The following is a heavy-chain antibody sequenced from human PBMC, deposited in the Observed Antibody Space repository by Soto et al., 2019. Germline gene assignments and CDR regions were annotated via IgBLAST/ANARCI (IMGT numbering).Heavy chain of an antibody. Sequence: EVRLLESGGGFVQPGGSLRLSCAASGFTFSNYAMSWVRQTPGRVLEWVSTISDSGVSTYYADSVKGRFAISRDNSMNPLFLQMNSLRAEETAVYYCAKDGGIDLVISKLLFDICGHGTMVTVSS. CDR2: ISDSGVST. CDR1: GFTFSNYA. V-gene: IGHV3-23*01. J-gene: IGHJ3*02. D-gene: IGHD3-22*01. CDR3: AKDGGIDLVISKLLFDI.